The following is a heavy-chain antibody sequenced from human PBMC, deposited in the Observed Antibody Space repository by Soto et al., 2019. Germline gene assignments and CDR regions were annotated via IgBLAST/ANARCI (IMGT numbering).Heavy chain of an antibody. CDR3: ARGMGRYFDL. CDR1: GDSISNFD. CDR2: ISASGTT. D-gene: IGHD2-8*01. V-gene: IGHV4-4*07. Sequence: QVQLQESGPGLVNPSETLSLICTVSGDSISNFDWSWLRQPTGKGLESLGRISASGTTNYNTSLLSRVAMSLDTSKNQFSLRLTSLSAADTAVYFCARGMGRYFDLWGRGTLVTVFS. J-gene: IGHJ2*01.